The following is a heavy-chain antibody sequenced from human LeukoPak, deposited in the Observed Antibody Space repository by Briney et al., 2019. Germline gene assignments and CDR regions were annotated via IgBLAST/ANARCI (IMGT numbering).Heavy chain of an antibody. V-gene: IGHV4-59*12. J-gene: IGHJ5*02. Sequence: QPSETLSLTCTVSGGSISGYSWSWIRQPPGKGLEWIGYMSHSGSTNYNPSLKSRVTISVDTSKNQFSLKLSSVTAADTAVYYCARVLKRRGGFDPWGQGTLVTVSS. D-gene: IGHD2/OR15-2a*01. CDR1: GGSISGYS. CDR2: MSHSGST. CDR3: ARVLKRRGGFDP.